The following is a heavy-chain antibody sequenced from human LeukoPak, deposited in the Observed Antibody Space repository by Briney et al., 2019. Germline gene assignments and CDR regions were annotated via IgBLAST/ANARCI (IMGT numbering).Heavy chain of an antibody. CDR3: ARDGRRDGYNYPFDY. V-gene: IGHV4-39*07. D-gene: IGHD5-24*01. CDR1: GGSISSSSYY. J-gene: IGHJ4*02. Sequence: SETLSLTCTVSGGSISSSSYYWGWIRQPPGKGLEWIGSIYYSGSTYYNPSLKSRVTISVDTSKNQFSLKLSSVTAADTAVYYRARDGRRDGYNYPFDYWGQGTLVTVSS. CDR2: IYYSGST.